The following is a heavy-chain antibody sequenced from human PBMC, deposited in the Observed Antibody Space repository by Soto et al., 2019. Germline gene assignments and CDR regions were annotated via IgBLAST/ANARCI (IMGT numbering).Heavy chain of an antibody. D-gene: IGHD1-7*01. Sequence: PGESLKISCKGSGYSFTCYWIIWVRQMPGKGLEWMGRIDPSDSYTNYSPSFQGHVTISADKSISTAYLQWSSLKASDTAMYYCARELEFTRGMDVWGQGTTVTVSS. CDR2: IDPSDSYT. V-gene: IGHV5-10-1*01. J-gene: IGHJ6*02. CDR3: ARELEFTRGMDV. CDR1: GYSFTCYW.